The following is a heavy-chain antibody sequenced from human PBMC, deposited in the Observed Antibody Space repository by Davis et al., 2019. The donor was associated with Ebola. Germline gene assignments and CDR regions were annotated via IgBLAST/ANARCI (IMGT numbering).Heavy chain of an antibody. Sequence: HTGGSLRLSCAASGFTFSVYAMSWVRQAPGKGLVWVSRINSDGSSTSYADSVKGRFTISRDNAKNTLYLQMNRLRVEDTAVYYCATAGSWRFDYWGQGDLVTVSS. D-gene: IGHD3-10*01. CDR2: INSDGSST. CDR3: ATAGSWRFDY. V-gene: IGHV3-74*01. CDR1: GFTFSVYA. J-gene: IGHJ4*02.